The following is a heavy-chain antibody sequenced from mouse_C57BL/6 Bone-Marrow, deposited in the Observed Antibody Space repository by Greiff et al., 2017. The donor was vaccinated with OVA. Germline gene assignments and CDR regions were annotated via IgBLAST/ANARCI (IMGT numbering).Heavy chain of an antibody. CDR2: IYPRDGST. J-gene: IGHJ4*01. D-gene: IGHD1-1*01. V-gene: IGHV1-85*01. CDR3: ARGGTTVAYAMDY. Sequence: QVHVKQSGPELVKPGASVKLSCKASGYTFTSYDINWVKQRPGQGLEWIGWIYPRDGSTKYNEKFKGKATLTVDTSSSTAYMELHSLTSEDSAVYFCARGGTTVAYAMDYWGQGTSVTVSS. CDR1: GYTFTSYD.